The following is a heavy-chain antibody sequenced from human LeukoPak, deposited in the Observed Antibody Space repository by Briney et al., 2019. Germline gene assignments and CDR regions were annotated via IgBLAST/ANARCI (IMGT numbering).Heavy chain of an antibody. V-gene: IGHV1-46*01. J-gene: IGHJ4*02. Sequence: GASVKVSCKASGYTFTSYYMHWVRQAPGQGLEWMGIINPSGGSTSYAQKFQGRVTMTRDMSTSTVYMELSSLRSEDTAVYYCARSIAVAGTYFDYWGQGTLVTVS. CDR1: GYTFTSYY. CDR3: ARSIAVAGTYFDY. CDR2: INPSGGST. D-gene: IGHD6-19*01.